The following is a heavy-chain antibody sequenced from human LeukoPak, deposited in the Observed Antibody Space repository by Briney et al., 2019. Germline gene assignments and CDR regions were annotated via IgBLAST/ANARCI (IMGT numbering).Heavy chain of an antibody. CDR3: ATGLLRHDSSGYHPLSGY. D-gene: IGHD3-22*01. J-gene: IGHJ4*02. CDR1: GYPFTDYY. V-gene: IGHV1-69-2*01. CDR2: VDPEDGET. Sequence: ASVKVSCKVSGYPFTDYYMHWVQQAPGKGLEGVGLVDPEDGETIYAEKFQGRVTITADTSTDTDYMELSSLRSEDTAVYYCATGLLRHDSSGYHPLSGYWGQGTLVTVSS.